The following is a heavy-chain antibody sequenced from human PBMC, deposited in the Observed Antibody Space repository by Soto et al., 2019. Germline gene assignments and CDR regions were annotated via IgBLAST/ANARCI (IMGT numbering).Heavy chain of an antibody. J-gene: IGHJ6*02. CDR1: GFTFSNAW. V-gene: IGHV3-15*07. CDR2: IKSKTDGGTT. CDR3: TTAVSPGPSYYYGMDV. Sequence: GGSLRLSCAASGFTFSNAWMNWVRQAPGKGLEWVGRIKSKTDGGTTDYAAPVKGRFTISRDDSKNTLYLQMNSLKTEDTAVCYCTTAVSPGPSYYYGMDVWGQGTTVTVSS.